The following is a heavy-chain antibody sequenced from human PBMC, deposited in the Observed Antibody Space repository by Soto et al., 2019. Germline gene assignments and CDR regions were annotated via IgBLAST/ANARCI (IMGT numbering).Heavy chain of an antibody. CDR2: ISFDGANI. J-gene: IGHJ4*02. V-gene: IGHV3-30-3*01. CDR1: GFLFRNYA. Sequence: QVQLVESGGGVVQPGTSLRLSCAASGFLFRNYAMHWVHQSPAKGLEWLAVISFDGANIFYAGAAKGRFTISRDNSKQTLYLQLDSLRPEDTGVYFCARDPYGGYIFDSWGQGTQVTLSS. CDR3: ARDPYGGYIFDS. D-gene: IGHD5-12*01.